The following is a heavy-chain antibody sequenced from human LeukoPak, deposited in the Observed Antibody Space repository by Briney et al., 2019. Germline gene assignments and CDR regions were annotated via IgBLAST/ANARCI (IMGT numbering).Heavy chain of an antibody. V-gene: IGHV3-21*01. CDR1: GFTFSSYA. CDR3: ARDSGDSGSHPYYFDY. D-gene: IGHD1-26*01. Sequence: GGSLRLSCAASGFTFSSYAMSWVRQAPGKGLEWVSSISSSSSYIYYADSVKGRFTISRDNAKNSLYLQMNSLRAEDTAVYYCARDSGDSGSHPYYFDYWGQGTLVTVSS. J-gene: IGHJ4*02. CDR2: ISSSSSYI.